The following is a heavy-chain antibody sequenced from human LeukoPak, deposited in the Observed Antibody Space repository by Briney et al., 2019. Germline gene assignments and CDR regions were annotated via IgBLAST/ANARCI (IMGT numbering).Heavy chain of an antibody. Sequence: GGSLRLSCAASGFTFSSYWMHWVRQAPGKGLVWVSRINTDGSSTSYADSVKGRFTISRDNAKNTLYLQMDSLRAEDTAVYYCAREPDAGITGTTRDAFDIWGQGTMVTVSS. V-gene: IGHV3-74*01. CDR3: AREPDAGITGTTRDAFDI. CDR1: GFTFSSYW. J-gene: IGHJ3*02. CDR2: INTDGSST. D-gene: IGHD1-20*01.